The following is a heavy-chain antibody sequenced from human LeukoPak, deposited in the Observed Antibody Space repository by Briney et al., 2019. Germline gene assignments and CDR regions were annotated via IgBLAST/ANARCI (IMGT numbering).Heavy chain of an antibody. J-gene: IGHJ4*02. Sequence: GGSLRLSCVDSGFTFTNAWMSWVRQAPGKGLEWIGRIKSKTDGETTNYAEPVRGRFTISRDDSKSAVYLQMNSLKIEDTVVYYCTTDLGTYYHGSQRLIPIDYWGQGTLVTVSS. CDR1: GFTFTNAW. V-gene: IGHV3-15*01. CDR3: TTDLGTYYHGSQRLIPIDY. CDR2: IKSKTDGETT. D-gene: IGHD3-10*01.